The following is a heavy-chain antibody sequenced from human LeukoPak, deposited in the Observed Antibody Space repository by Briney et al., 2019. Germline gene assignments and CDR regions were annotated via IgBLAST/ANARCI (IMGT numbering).Heavy chain of an antibody. CDR2: IYYSGST. J-gene: IGHJ4*02. D-gene: IGHD5-12*01. CDR1: GGPVSSGSYY. V-gene: IGHV4-61*01. CDR3: AIRGYSGYDLFDY. Sequence: SETLSLTCTVSGGPVSSGSYYWSWIRQPPGKGLEWIGYIYYSGSTNYNPSLKSRVTISVDTSKNQFSLKLSSVTAADTAVYYCAIRGYSGYDLFDYWGQGTLVTVSS.